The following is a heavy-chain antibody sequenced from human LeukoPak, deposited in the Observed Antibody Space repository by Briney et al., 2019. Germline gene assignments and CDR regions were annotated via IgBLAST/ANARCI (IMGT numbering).Heavy chain of an antibody. Sequence: PSETLSLTCTVSGGSISSYSWNWIRQSPGKGLEWIGRAYHSGSINYNPSLKSRVTISVDTSKNQFSLNLSSVTAADTAVYYCVSSYGGYVLDYWGQGTLVIVSS. J-gene: IGHJ4*02. CDR1: GGSISSYS. CDR2: AYHSGSI. CDR3: VSSYGGYVLDY. V-gene: IGHV4-59*01. D-gene: IGHD5-12*01.